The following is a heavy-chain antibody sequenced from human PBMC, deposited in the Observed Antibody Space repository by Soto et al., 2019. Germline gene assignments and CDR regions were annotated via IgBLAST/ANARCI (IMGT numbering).Heavy chain of an antibody. D-gene: IGHD1-7*01. CDR2: IIPIFGTA. J-gene: IGHJ6*02. Sequence: SVKVSCKASGGTFSSYAISWVRQAPGQVLEWMGGIIPIFGTANYAQKFQGRVTITADESTSTAYMELSSLRSEDTAVYYCASDTRRRSATTYYYYYYGMDVWGQGTTVTVSS. CDR3: ASDTRRRSATTYYYYYYGMDV. CDR1: GGTFSSYA. V-gene: IGHV1-69*13.